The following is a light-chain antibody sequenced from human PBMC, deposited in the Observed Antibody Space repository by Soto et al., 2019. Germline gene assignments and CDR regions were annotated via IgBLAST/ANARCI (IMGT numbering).Light chain of an antibody. Sequence: EIVLTQSPGTLSLSPGERATLSCRASQSVSSNLAWYQQKPGQAPRLLIYGASTRATGIPDRFSGSGSGTDFTLTISRLEPEDFAVYSCQQYNNWPLTFGGGTKVDIK. J-gene: IGKJ4*01. V-gene: IGKV3D-15*01. CDR2: GAS. CDR3: QQYNNWPLT. CDR1: QSVSSN.